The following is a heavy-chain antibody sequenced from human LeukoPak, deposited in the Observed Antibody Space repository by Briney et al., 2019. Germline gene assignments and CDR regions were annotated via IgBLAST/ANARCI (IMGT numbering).Heavy chain of an antibody. CDR3: ARGYYYDSSGIDY. D-gene: IGHD3-22*01. J-gene: IGHJ4*02. CDR1: GGSISSYY. CDR2: IYTSGST. V-gene: IGHV4-4*09. Sequence: SETLSLTCTVSGGSISSYYWSWIRQPPGKGLEWIGYIYTSGSTNYNPSLKSRGTISVDTSKNQFSLKLSSVTAADTAVYYCARGYYYDSSGIDYWGQGTLVTVSS.